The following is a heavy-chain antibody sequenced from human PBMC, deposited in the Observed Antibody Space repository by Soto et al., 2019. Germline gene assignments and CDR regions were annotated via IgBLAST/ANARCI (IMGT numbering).Heavy chain of an antibody. Sequence: SETLSLTCTVSGGSISSYYWSWIRQPPWKGLEWIGYIYYSGSTNYNPSLKSRVTISVDTSKNQFSLKLSSVTAADTAVYYCARRYSGYDENWFDPWAQGTLVTVSS. CDR1: GGSISSYY. J-gene: IGHJ5*02. D-gene: IGHD5-12*01. CDR2: IYYSGST. CDR3: ARRYSGYDENWFDP. V-gene: IGHV4-59*08.